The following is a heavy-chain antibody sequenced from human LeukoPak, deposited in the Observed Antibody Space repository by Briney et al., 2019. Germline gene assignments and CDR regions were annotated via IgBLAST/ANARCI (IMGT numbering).Heavy chain of an antibody. CDR3: ARGTYYYGSGSYCWFDP. Sequence: SETLSLTCTVSGGSISSSSYYWGWIRQPPGKGLEWIGSIYYSGSTYYNPSLKSRVTISVDTSKNQFSLKLSSVTAADTAVYYCARGTYYYGSGSYCWFDPWGQGTLVTVSS. D-gene: IGHD3-10*01. J-gene: IGHJ5*02. CDR1: GGSISSSSYY. V-gene: IGHV4-39*07. CDR2: IYYSGST.